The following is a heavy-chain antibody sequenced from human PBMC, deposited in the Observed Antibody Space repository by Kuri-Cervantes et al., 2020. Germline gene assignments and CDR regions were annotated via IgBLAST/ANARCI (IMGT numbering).Heavy chain of an antibody. CDR1: GYTFTSYG. V-gene: IGHV1-18*01. D-gene: IGHD3-9*01. Sequence: ASVKVSCKASGYTFTSYGISRVRQAPGQGLEWMGWISAYNGNTNYAQKLQGRVTMTTDTSTSTAYMKLRSLRSDDTAVYYCARDPLRYFDWLPNLYYYYGMDVWGQGTTVTVSS. CDR2: ISAYNGNT. J-gene: IGHJ6*02. CDR3: ARDPLRYFDWLPNLYYYYGMDV.